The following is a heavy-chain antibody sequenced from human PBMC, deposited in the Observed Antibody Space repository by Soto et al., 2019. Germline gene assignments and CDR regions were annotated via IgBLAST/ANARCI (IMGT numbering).Heavy chain of an antibody. D-gene: IGHD2-2*01. CDR2: INPNSGGT. CDR3: ARTSPRVVPAAFLFDY. V-gene: IGHV1-2*02. J-gene: IGHJ4*02. CDR1: GYTFNGDI. Sequence: ASLTVSCNPTGYTFNGDITRWRRPLPGKGLEWMGWINPNSGGTNYAQKFQGMVTVTRDTSISTAYMELSRLRSDDTAVYYCARTSPRVVPAAFLFDYWGQGTLVATSS.